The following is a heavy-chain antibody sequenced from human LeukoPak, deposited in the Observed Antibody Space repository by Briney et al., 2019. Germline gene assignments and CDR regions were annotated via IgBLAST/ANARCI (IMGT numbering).Heavy chain of an antibody. CDR3: AKPIGYSSGWRFDY. D-gene: IGHD6-19*01. Sequence: GGSLRLSCVASGFTFSNYGMHWVRQAPGKGLEWVAVISYDGSNKYFTDSVKGRVTISRDNSKNTVYLQMNSLRVEDTAVYYCAKPIGYSSGWRFDYWGQGTLVTVSS. CDR1: GFTFSNYG. CDR2: ISYDGSNK. V-gene: IGHV3-30*18. J-gene: IGHJ4*02.